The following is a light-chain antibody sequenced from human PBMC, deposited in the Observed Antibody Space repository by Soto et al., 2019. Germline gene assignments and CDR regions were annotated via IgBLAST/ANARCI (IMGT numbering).Light chain of an antibody. Sequence: DIQMTQSPSSLSASVGDTVTVTCRASQVIHKYLAWYQQKPGKVPHLLIYGASTSQLGVPPRFSGSGSGTDITLTISSLQPEDVATYYCQEYDSDPFTFGPGTKVDTK. J-gene: IGKJ3*01. V-gene: IGKV1-27*01. CDR3: QEYDSDPFT. CDR1: QVIHKY. CDR2: GAS.